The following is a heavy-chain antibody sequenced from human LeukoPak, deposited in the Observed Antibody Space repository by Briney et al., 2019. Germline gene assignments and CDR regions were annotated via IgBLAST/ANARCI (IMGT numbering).Heavy chain of an antibody. V-gene: IGHV4-34*01. CDR1: GGSFSGYY. CDR2: INHSGST. Sequence: PSETLSLTCAVYGGSFSGYYWSWIRQPPGKGLEWIGEINHSGSTNYNPSLKSRVTISVDTSKNQFSLKLSSVTAADTAVYYCARGSVEWLPNDQEKYYFDYWGQGTLVTVSS. CDR3: ARGSVEWLPNDQEKYYFDY. J-gene: IGHJ4*02. D-gene: IGHD3-3*01.